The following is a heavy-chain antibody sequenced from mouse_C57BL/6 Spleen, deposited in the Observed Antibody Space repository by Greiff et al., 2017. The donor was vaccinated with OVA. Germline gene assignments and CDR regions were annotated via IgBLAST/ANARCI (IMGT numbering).Heavy chain of an antibody. V-gene: IGHV1-82*01. CDR3: ARLDDYDVRGDY. Sequence: VQLQQSGPELVKPGASVKISCKASGYAFSSSWMNWVKQRPGKGLEWIGRIYPGDGDTNYNGKFKGKATLTADKSSSTAYMQLSSLTSEDSAVYFCARLDDYDVRGDYWGQGTTLTVSS. CDR2: IYPGDGDT. D-gene: IGHD2-4*01. J-gene: IGHJ2*01. CDR1: GYAFSSSW.